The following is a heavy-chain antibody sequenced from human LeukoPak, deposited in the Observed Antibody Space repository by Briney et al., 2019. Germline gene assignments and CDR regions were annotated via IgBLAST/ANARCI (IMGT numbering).Heavy chain of an antibody. V-gene: IGHV4-59*01. CDR1: GGSISTYY. J-gene: IGHJ3*02. Sequence: PSETLSLTCTVSGGSISTYYWNWVRQPPGKGLEWIAYIYYSGSTNYNPSLKSRVTMSVDTSSEQYSLKLMPVTAADTAVYYCARGRSPYDRSAAFDIWGQGTKVTVSS. CDR3: ARGRSPYDRSAAFDI. D-gene: IGHD3-22*01. CDR2: IYYSGST.